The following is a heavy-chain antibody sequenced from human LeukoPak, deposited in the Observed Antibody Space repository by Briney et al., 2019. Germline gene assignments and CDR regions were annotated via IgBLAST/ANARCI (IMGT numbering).Heavy chain of an antibody. J-gene: IGHJ4*02. D-gene: IGHD3-10*01. CDR1: GFTFRTHS. CDR2: ILYVGSNK. V-gene: IGHV3-30-3*01. Sequence: GRSLRLSCTASGFTFRTHSMHWVRQAPGKGLEWVAIILYVGSNKHYADSVKGRFSISRDNSKNTLYLQMNSLRAEDTAVYYCARVPYGSGTYTDYWGQGTLVTVSS. CDR3: ARVPYGSGTYTDY.